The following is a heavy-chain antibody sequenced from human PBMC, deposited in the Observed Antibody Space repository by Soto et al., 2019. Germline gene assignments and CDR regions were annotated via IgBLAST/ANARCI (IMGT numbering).Heavy chain of an antibody. D-gene: IGHD3-10*01. CDR3: ARGDYGSGSYYKGGYYGMDV. CDR2: IYYSGST. Sequence: PSETLSLTCTVSGGSISTYYWSWIRQPPGKGLEWIGYIYYSGSTNYNPSLKSRVTISVDTSKNQFSLKLSSVTAADTAVYYCARGDYGSGSYYKGGYYGMDVWGQGTTVT. V-gene: IGHV4-59*01. CDR1: GGSISTYY. J-gene: IGHJ6*02.